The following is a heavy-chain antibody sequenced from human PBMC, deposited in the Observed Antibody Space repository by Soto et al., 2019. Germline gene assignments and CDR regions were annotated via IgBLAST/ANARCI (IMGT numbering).Heavy chain of an antibody. J-gene: IGHJ6*03. CDR2: IYYSGST. CDR3: ARVPGAYYYYYMDV. V-gene: IGHV4-59*01. Sequence: SETLSLTCTVSGGSISSYYWSWIRQPPGKGLEWIGYIYYSGSTNYNPSLKSRVTISVDTSKNQFSLKLSSVTAADTAVYYCARVPGAYYYYYMDVWGKGTTVTVSS. CDR1: GGSISSYY. D-gene: IGHD3-10*01.